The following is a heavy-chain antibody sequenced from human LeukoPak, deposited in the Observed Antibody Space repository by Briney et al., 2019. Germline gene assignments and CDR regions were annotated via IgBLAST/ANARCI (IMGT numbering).Heavy chain of an antibody. J-gene: IGHJ4*02. D-gene: IGHD3-10*01. CDR3: AKEVSGITMVRGVNYLDY. CDR2: IGGSGGST. Sequence: GGSLRLSCAVSGYTFSSYAMSWVRQAPGKGLEWVSAIGGSGGSTYYADSVKGRFTISRDNSKNTLYLQMNSLRAEDTAVYYCAKEVSGITMVRGVNYLDYWGQGTLVTVSS. V-gene: IGHV3-23*01. CDR1: GYTFSSYA.